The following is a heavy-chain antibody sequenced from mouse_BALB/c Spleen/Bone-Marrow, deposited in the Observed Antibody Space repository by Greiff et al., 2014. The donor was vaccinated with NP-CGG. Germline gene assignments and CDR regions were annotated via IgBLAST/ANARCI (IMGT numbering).Heavy chain of an antibody. V-gene: IGHV14-3*02. CDR2: IDPANGNT. J-gene: IGHJ3*01. CDR1: GFNIKDTY. CDR3: APCYGGNSQFAY. D-gene: IGHD1-1*01. Sequence: EVQLQQSGAELVKPGASVKLSCTASGFNIKDTYMHWVKQRPEQGLEWIGRIDPANGNTKYDPKFQGKATITADTSSNTAYLQHSSLTSEDTAVYYCAPCYGGNSQFAYWGQGTLVTVSA.